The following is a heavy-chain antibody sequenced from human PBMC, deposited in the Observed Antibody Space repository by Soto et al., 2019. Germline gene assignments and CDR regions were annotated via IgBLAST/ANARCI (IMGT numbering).Heavy chain of an antibody. J-gene: IGHJ5*02. V-gene: IGHV3-30*04. CDR3: ATDLQAGTDNVNWFAP. CDR1: GFSISRSA. D-gene: IGHD1-1*01. CDR2: IAYDGSNR. Sequence: HVQLVESGGGVVQPGRSLRLSCAASGFSISRSAMHWVRQAPGKGLEWVAVIAYDGSNRWYADSAKGRFTISRDNSKNTVYLQMSSLRGEDTAVYYCATDLQAGTDNVNWFAPWGQGTLVTVSS.